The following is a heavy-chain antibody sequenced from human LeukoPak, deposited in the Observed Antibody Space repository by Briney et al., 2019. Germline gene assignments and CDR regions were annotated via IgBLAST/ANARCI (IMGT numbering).Heavy chain of an antibody. CDR2: IKSKTDGGTT. CDR1: GFTFSNAW. D-gene: IGHD1-26*01. Sequence: GGSLRLSCAASGFTFSNAWMSWVRQAPGKGLEWVGRIKSKTDGGTTDYAAPVKGRFTISRDDSKNTLYLQINSLKTEDTAVYYCTTDPIVGATFDYWGQGTLVTVSS. CDR3: TTDPIVGATFDY. V-gene: IGHV3-15*01. J-gene: IGHJ4*02.